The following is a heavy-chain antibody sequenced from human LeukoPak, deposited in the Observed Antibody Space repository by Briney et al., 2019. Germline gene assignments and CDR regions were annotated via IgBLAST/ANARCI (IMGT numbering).Heavy chain of an antibody. J-gene: IGHJ4*02. D-gene: IGHD3-22*01. CDR2: IWYDGSNK. Sequence: GGSLRLSCAASGFTFSSYGMHWVRQAPGKGLEWVAVIWYDGSNKYYADSVKGRFTISRDNSKNTLYLQMNSLRAEDTAVYYCARSGYYDSSGYYYALDYWGQGTLVTVSS. V-gene: IGHV3-33*01. CDR1: GFTFSSYG. CDR3: ARSGYYDSSGYYYALDY.